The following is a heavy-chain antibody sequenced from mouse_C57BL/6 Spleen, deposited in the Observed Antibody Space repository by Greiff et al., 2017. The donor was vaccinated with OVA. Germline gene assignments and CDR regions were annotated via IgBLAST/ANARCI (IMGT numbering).Heavy chain of an antibody. J-gene: IGHJ3*01. D-gene: IGHD2-1*01. CDR2: ISDGGSYT. V-gene: IGHV5-4*01. CDR1: GFTFSSYA. Sequence: EVKVEESGGGLVKPGGSLKLSCAASGFTFSSYAMSWVRQTPEKRLEWVATISDGGSYTYYPDNVKGRFTISRDNAKNNPYLQMSHLKSEDAAMYDCGREDCNPAWFAYWGQGTLVTVS. CDR3: GREDCNPAWFAY.